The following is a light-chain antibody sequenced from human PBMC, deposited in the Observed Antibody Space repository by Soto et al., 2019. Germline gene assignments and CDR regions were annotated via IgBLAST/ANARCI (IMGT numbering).Light chain of an antibody. CDR1: QSIDIL. Sequence: DIQMTQSPSTLSASVGDRVTITCRATQSIDILLAWYQQKPGKAPNLLIYKASILESGDPSRFSGSASGTEFTLTISSLQPDDFASYYCQQYYRYPWTFGQGTKVEIK. V-gene: IGKV1-5*03. CDR3: QQYYRYPWT. J-gene: IGKJ1*01. CDR2: KAS.